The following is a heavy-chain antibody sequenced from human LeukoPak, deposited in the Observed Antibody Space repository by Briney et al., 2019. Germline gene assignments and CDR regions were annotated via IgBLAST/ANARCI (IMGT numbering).Heavy chain of an antibody. CDR1: GFSLRSYT. J-gene: IGHJ5*01. CDR2: ISSTSAYI. D-gene: IGHD6-19*01. Sequence: GGSLRLSCAASGFSLRSYTVTWVRQAPGKGLEWVSSISSTSAYIYYAESVKGRFSISRDNVDDVVHLQMSSLRNEDTAFYYCARVAVAGPTGWFDSWGQGTLVTVSS. CDR3: ARVAVAGPTGWFDS. V-gene: IGHV3-21*01.